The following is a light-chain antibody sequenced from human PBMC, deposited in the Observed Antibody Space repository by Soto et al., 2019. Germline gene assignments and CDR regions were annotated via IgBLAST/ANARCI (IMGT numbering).Light chain of an antibody. CDR1: QSVDSH. CDR3: QQRGHWPLT. CDR2: DAS. J-gene: IGKJ4*01. Sequence: DIVLTQSPANLSSSPGESVTLSCRASQSVDSHLAWYQQKPGQAPRILIYDASNRAAGVPARFSGSMSETDFSLTISSIEHDDFAVYYCQQRGHWPLTFGGGTKVEIK. V-gene: IGKV3-11*01.